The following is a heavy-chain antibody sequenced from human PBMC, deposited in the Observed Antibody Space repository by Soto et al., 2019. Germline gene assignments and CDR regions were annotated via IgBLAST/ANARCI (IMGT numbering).Heavy chain of an antibody. CDR3: ARWGDSSGPAALYY. D-gene: IGHD3-22*01. CDR1: GGSISSGGYS. Sequence: QLQLQESGSGLVKPSQTLSLTCAVSGGSISSGGYSWSWIRQPPGKGLEWIGYIYHSGSTYYNPSLKSRVTISVDRSKNQFSLKLSSVTAADTAVYYCARWGDSSGPAALYYWGQGTLVTVSS. CDR2: IYHSGST. J-gene: IGHJ4*02. V-gene: IGHV4-30-2*01.